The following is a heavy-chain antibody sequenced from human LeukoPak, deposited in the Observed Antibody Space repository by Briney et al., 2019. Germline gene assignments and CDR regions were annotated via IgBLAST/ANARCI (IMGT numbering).Heavy chain of an antibody. CDR1: GFTFSSYA. V-gene: IGHV3-23*01. D-gene: IGHD6-19*01. CDR2: ISGSGGST. J-gene: IGHJ4*02. Sequence: GGSLRLSCAASGFTFSSYAMSWVRQAPGKGLEWVSAISGSGGSTYYADSVKGRFTISRDNSKNTRYLQMNSLRAEDTAVYYCAKKSGIAVAGTYQSFDYWGQGTLVTVSS. CDR3: AKKSGIAVAGTYQSFDY.